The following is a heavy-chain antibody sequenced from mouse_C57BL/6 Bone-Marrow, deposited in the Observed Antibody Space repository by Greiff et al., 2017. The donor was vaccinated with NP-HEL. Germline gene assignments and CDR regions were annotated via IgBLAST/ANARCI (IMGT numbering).Heavy chain of an antibody. V-gene: IGHV3-6*01. D-gene: IGHD1-1*02. Sequence: VQLKESGPGLVKPSQSLSLTCSVTGYSITSGYYWNWIRQFPGNKLEWMGYISYDGSNNYNPSLKNRISITRDTSKNQFFLKLNSVTTEDTATYYCARLTMVPFAYWGQGTLVTVSA. CDR3: ARLTMVPFAY. CDR1: GYSITSGYY. J-gene: IGHJ3*01. CDR2: ISYDGSN.